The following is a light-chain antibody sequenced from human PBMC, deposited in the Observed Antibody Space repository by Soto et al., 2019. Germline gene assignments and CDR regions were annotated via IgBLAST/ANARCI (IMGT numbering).Light chain of an antibody. V-gene: IGLV1-51*01. CDR1: SSNIGNNY. J-gene: IGLJ2*01. CDR3: GTWDSSLSAVV. CDR2: DNN. Sequence: QSVLTQPPSVSAAPGQRVTISCSGSSSNIGNNYVSWYQQFPGTAPKLLIYDNNKRSSGIPDRFSGSKSGTSATLGITGLQTGDEADYYCGTWDSSLSAVVFGGGTKLTVL.